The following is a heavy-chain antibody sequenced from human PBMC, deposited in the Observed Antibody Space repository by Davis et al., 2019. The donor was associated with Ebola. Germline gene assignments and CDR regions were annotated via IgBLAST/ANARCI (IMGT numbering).Heavy chain of an antibody. CDR1: GFTFSSYW. D-gene: IGHD6-6*01. Sequence: GESLKISCAASGFTFSSYWMSWVRQAPGKGLEWVANIKQDGSEKYYVDSVKGRFTISRDNAKNSLYLQMNSLRAEDTAVYYCARDLRLAARDDYWGQGTLVTVSS. J-gene: IGHJ4*02. CDR2: IKQDGSEK. CDR3: ARDLRLAARDDY. V-gene: IGHV3-7*01.